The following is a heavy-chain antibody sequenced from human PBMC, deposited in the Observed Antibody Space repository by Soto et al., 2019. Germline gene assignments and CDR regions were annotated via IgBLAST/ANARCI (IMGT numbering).Heavy chain of an antibody. D-gene: IGHD2-15*01. Sequence: SETLSLTCTVSGGSITTGGYYWSWIRQLPGKGLEWIGHRYYSESTYYNPSLKSRASISLDTSKNQFSLKLSFVTAADTAMYYCARTKCSGGSCYSWSLDYWGQGTPVTVSS. CDR1: GGSITTGGYY. CDR2: RYYSEST. V-gene: IGHV4-31*03. CDR3: ARTKCSGGSCYSWSLDY. J-gene: IGHJ4*02.